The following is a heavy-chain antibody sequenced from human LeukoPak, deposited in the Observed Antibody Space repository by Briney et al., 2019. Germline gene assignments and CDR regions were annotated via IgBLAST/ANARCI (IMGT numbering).Heavy chain of an antibody. D-gene: IGHD3-9*01. Sequence: PSETLSLTCTVSGGSISSYYWSWIRQPPGKGLEWVGYIYYSGSTNYNPSLKSRVTISVDTSKNQFSLKLSSVAAADTAVYYCAGDRTNQLRYFDLNDAFDIWGQGTMVTVSS. CDR2: IYYSGST. V-gene: IGHV4-59*01. CDR3: AGDRTNQLRYFDLNDAFDI. CDR1: GGSISSYY. J-gene: IGHJ3*02.